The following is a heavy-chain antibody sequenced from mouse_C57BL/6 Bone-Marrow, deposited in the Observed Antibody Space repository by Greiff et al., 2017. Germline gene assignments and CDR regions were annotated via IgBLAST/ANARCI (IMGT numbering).Heavy chain of an antibody. CDR2: IHPNSGST. V-gene: IGHV1-64*01. CDR1: GYTFTSYW. J-gene: IGHJ4*01. CDR3: AYDYDGAMDY. D-gene: IGHD2-4*01. Sequence: VQLQQSGAELVKPAASVKLSCKASGYTFTSYWMHLVKQRPGQGLEWIGMIHPNSGSTNYNEKFQSKATLTVDRSSSTAYMQLSSLTSEDSAVYYCAYDYDGAMDYWGQGTSVTVSS.